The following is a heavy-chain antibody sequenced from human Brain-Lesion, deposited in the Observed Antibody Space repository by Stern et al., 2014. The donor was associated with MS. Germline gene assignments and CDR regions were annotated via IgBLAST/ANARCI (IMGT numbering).Heavy chain of an antibody. V-gene: IGHV1-45*02. D-gene: IGHD1-26*01. CDR2: ITPFNGNT. J-gene: IGHJ2*01. CDR3: AQSGNYDWYFDL. CDR1: EYTFTYRY. Sequence: QMQLVQSGAEVRKPGSSVNVSCKASEYTFTYRYLHCVRQAPGQALEWMGWITPFNGNTLYAQKFQDRVTITAYRSLSTAYMELSSLKSEDTAMYFCAQSGNYDWYFDLWGRGTLVTVSS.